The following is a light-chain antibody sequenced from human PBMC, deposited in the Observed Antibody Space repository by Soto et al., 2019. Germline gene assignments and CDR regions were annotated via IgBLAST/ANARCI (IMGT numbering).Light chain of an antibody. J-gene: IGKJ1*01. CDR2: GAS. CDR1: QSVSSNY. Sequence: EIVMTQSPATLSVSPGDRATFSCRASQSVSSNYLAWYQQKPGQAPRLLIYGASSRATGIPDRFSGSGSGTDFTLTIRRLEPEDFAVYYCQQYGSSYPWTFGQGTKVDIK. CDR3: QQYGSSYPWT. V-gene: IGKV3-20*01.